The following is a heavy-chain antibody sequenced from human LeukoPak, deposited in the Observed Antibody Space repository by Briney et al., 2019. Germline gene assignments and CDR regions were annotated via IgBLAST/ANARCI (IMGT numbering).Heavy chain of an antibody. CDR2: FYYNGTT. V-gene: IGHV4-59*01. CDR3: ARSGGFGSDY. J-gene: IGHJ4*02. CDR1: GASISSYY. Sequence: SETLSLTCTVSGASISSYYWSWIRQPPGRGLEWIGNFYYNGTTKYNPSLKSRVTISVDTSKNQFSLKLTSVTAADTAVYFCARSGGFGSDYWGQGTLVTVSS. D-gene: IGHD6-25*01.